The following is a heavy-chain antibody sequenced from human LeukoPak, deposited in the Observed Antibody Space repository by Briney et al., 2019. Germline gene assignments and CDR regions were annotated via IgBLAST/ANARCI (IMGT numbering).Heavy chain of an antibody. J-gene: IGHJ4*02. V-gene: IGHV1-69*04. D-gene: IGHD6-13*01. CDR2: IIPILGIA. CDR3: AREEAAAGEVY. Sequence: SVKVSCKASGYTFTSYGISWVRQAPGQGLEWMGRIIPILGIANYAQKFQGRVTITADKSTSTAYMELSSLRSEDTAVYYCAREEAAAGEVYWGQGTLVTVSS. CDR1: GYTFTSYG.